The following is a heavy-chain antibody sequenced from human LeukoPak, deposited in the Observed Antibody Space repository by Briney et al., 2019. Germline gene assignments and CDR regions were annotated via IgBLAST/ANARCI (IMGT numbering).Heavy chain of an antibody. CDR1: GYTFTGYY. CDR3: ARDLSILWFGELFGTPHLGYYFDY. V-gene: IGHV1-2*02. Sequence: ASVKVSCKASGYTFTGYYMHWVRQAPGQGLEWMGWINPNSGGTNYAQKFQGRVTMTRDTSISTAYMELSRLRSDDTAVYYCARDLSILWFGELFGTPHLGYYFDYWGQGTLVTVSS. D-gene: IGHD3-10*01. J-gene: IGHJ4*02. CDR2: INPNSGGT.